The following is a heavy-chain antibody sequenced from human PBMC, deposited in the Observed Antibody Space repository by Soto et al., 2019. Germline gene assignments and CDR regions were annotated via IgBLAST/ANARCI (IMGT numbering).Heavy chain of an antibody. J-gene: IGHJ6*03. Sequence: EVQLVESGGGLVQPGRSLRLSCAASGFTFDDYAMHWVRQAPGKGLEWVSGISGNGGSIGYADSVKGRFTISRDNAKNSLYLQMNSLSAEDTALYYCAKDKIQVATIGGNYCYYYYREVWGKGTTVSVSS. CDR2: ISGNGGSI. CDR3: AKDKIQVATIGGNYCYYYYREV. D-gene: IGHD5-12*01. CDR1: GFTFDDYA. V-gene: IGHV3-9*01.